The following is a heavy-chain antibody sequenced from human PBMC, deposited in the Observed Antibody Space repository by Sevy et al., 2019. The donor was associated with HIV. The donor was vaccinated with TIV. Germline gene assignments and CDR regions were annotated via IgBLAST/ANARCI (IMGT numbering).Heavy chain of an antibody. CDR2: ISSSGRYI. V-gene: IGHV3-21*01. Sequence: GGSLRLSCAASGFAFSSYPMNWVRQSPGKGLEWVSSISSSGRYIFYADSVKGRFTISRDNARNSLYLQMSSLRAEDTAVYYCARDMAYGSGSIVYDYWGQGTLVTVSS. J-gene: IGHJ4*02. CDR1: GFAFSSYP. CDR3: ARDMAYGSGSIVYDY. D-gene: IGHD3-10*01.